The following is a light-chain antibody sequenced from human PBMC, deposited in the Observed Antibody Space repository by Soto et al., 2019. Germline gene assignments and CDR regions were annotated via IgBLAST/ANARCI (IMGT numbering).Light chain of an antibody. CDR1: SSDIGGYNE. V-gene: IGLV2-8*01. J-gene: IGLJ1*01. Sequence: QPVLAQPPSASGSPGQSVTISCTGTSSDIGGYNEVSWYQHHPGKAPKLMIYDVTKRPSGVPDRFSGSRSGNTASLTVSGLQAEDEADYYCSSYAGSNNYVFGSGTKVTVL. CDR2: DVT. CDR3: SSYAGSNNYV.